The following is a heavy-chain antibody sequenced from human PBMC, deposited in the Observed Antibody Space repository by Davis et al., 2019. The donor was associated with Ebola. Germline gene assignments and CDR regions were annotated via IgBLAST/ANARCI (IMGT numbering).Heavy chain of an antibody. J-gene: IGHJ6*02. Sequence: GGSLRLSCAASGFTFSSYGMHWVRQAPGKGLEWVAVISYDGSNKYYADSVKGRFTISRDNSKNTLYLQMNSLRAEDTAVYYCARGYRSSTSCYYYYYYGMDVWGQGTTVTVSS. CDR1: GFTFSSYG. D-gene: IGHD2-2*01. CDR2: ISYDGSNK. V-gene: IGHV3-30*03. CDR3: ARGYRSSTSCYYYYYYGMDV.